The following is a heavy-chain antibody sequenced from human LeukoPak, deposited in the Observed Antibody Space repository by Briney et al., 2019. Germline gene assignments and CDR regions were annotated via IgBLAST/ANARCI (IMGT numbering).Heavy chain of an antibody. V-gene: IGHV3-15*01. CDR1: GFTFTNAW. CDR3: TADLGTYYHGSQRLIPIDY. CDR2: IKSKTDGETT. J-gene: IGHJ4*02. D-gene: IGHD3-10*01. Sequence: GGSLRLSCVDSGFTFTNAWMSWVRQAPGKGLEWIGRIKSKTDGETTNYAEPVRGRFTISRDDSKSAVYLQMNSLKIEDTAVYYCTADLGTYYHGSQRLIPIDYWGQGTLVTVSS.